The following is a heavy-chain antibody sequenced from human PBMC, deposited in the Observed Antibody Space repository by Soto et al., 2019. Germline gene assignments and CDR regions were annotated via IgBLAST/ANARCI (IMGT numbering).Heavy chain of an antibody. J-gene: IGHJ4*02. Sequence: GGSLRLSCAASGFTFKNAWMSWVRQAPGKGLEWVGRIKSKTDDGPTEYAAPVKGRFTISRDDSINTLYLQMNSLKTADTALYYCTSQTNDYDILTGYTPWYFDSWGLGTLVTVSS. CDR2: IKSKTDDGPT. D-gene: IGHD3-9*01. CDR1: GFTFKNAW. CDR3: TSQTNDYDILTGYTPWYFDS. V-gene: IGHV3-15*01.